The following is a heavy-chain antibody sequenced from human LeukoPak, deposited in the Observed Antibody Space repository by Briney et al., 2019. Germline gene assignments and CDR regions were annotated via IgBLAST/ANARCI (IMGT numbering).Heavy chain of an antibody. CDR3: ARAGAWQIDP. CDR2: IFHRGGT. Sequence: PSETLSLTCTVSNDSISSGDYYWNWIRQPPGKGLEWIGYIFHRGGTSYNPSLKSRVTISIDRSKNQFSLKLNSVTAADTAIYYCARAGAWQIDPWGQGTLVTVSS. D-gene: IGHD3-10*01. CDR1: NDSISSGDYY. J-gene: IGHJ5*02. V-gene: IGHV4-30-4*02.